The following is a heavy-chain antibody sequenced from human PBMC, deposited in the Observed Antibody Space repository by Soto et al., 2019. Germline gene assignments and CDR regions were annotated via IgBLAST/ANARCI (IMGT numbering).Heavy chain of an antibody. J-gene: IGHJ4*01. Sequence: PXETLSLSCAVSCDSMSSACNSWNWLRQPPGKGLEWIGYIYHSGNTYFNPTLKSRVTMSVDTSKNQISLTLSSVTAADTAIYYCARDRDGYDSGYFDAWGHGTLVTVSS. V-gene: IGHV4-30-2*01. D-gene: IGHD5-12*01. CDR1: CDSMSSACNS. CDR2: IYHSGNT. CDR3: ARDRDGYDSGYFDA.